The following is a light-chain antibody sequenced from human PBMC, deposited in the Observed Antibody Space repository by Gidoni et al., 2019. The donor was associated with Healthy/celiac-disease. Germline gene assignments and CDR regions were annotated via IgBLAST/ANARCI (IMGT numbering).Light chain of an antibody. V-gene: IGLV3-1*01. CDR1: KLGDKY. J-gene: IGLJ2*01. CDR3: QAWDSSTPVV. Sequence: SYELTPLPSVSVSPGQTASITCSGDKLGDKYAFWYQQKTGQSPVLVIYQDSKRPSGIPERFSGSNSGNTATLTISGTQAMDEADYYCQAWDSSTPVVFGGGTKLTVL. CDR2: QDS.